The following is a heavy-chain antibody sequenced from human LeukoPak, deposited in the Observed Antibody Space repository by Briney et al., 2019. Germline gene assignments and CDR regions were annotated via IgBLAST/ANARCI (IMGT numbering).Heavy chain of an antibody. CDR3: ASPHQVRGLTVFDS. J-gene: IGHJ4*02. D-gene: IGHD3-10*01. Sequence: PGGSLRLSCAASGFTFSSYGMHWVRQAPGKGLEWIGEINQSGSTYYKSSLKSRVTISIDTSKNQFSLKLTSVTAADTAVYYCASPHQVRGLTVFDSWGQGTLVTVSS. CDR2: INQSGST. CDR1: GFTFSSYG. V-gene: IGHV4-34*01.